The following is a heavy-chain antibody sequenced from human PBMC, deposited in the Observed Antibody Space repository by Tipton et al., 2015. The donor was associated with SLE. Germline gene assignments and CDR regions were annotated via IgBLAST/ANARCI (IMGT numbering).Heavy chain of an antibody. CDR2: IYTSWST. Sequence: TLSLTCTVSGGSISSGTYYWTWIRQPAGKGLEWIGRIYTSWSTNYNPSLKSRVTISVDTSKNQFSLRLTSVTAADTAVYYCARDPAATLFFQHWGQGTLVTVPS. CDR1: GGSISSGTYY. V-gene: IGHV4-61*02. J-gene: IGHJ1*01. CDR3: ARDPAATLFFQH. D-gene: IGHD6-13*01.